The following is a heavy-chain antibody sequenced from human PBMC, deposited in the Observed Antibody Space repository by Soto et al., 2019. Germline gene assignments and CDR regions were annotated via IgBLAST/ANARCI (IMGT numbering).Heavy chain of an antibody. CDR2: IDPSDSYT. J-gene: IGHJ6*02. V-gene: IGHV5-10-1*01. CDR1: GYSFTSYW. D-gene: IGHD3-3*01. CDR3: ARRVSGYDFWSGYGMDV. Sequence: GESLKISCKGSGYSFTSYWISWVRQMPGKGLEWMGRIDPSDSYTNYSPSFQGHVTISADKSISTAYLQRSSLKASDTAMYYCARRVSGYDFWSGYGMDVWGQGTTVTVSS.